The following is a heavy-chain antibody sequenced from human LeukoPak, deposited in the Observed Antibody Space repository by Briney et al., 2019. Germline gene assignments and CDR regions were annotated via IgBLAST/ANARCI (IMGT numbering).Heavy chain of an antibody. Sequence: SETLSLTCAVYGGSFSGYYWSWIRQPPGKGLEWIGEIKHSGSTNFNPSLKSRVTISVDTSKNQFSLKLSSVTAADTAVYYCARGRLAARHYFDYWGQGTLVTVSS. D-gene: IGHD6-6*01. CDR2: IKHSGST. V-gene: IGHV4-34*01. J-gene: IGHJ4*02. CDR3: ARGRLAARHYFDY. CDR1: GGSFSGYY.